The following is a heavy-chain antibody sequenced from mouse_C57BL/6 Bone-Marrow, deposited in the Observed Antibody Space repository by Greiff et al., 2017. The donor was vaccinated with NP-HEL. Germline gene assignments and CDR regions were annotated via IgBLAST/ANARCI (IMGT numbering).Heavy chain of an antibody. CDR1: GYTFPDSY. V-gene: IGHV1-26*01. D-gene: IGHD2-1*01. CDR2: INPNNVGT. CDR3: ASNYRGYYAMDY. Sequence: EVQLQQSGPELVKPGASVKISCKASGYTFPDSYMNWVKQSHGKSLEWIGDINPNNVGTSYNQKFKGKATLTVDKSSSTSDMERRSLTSEDSAVYYCASNYRGYYAMDYWGQGTSVTVSS. J-gene: IGHJ4*01.